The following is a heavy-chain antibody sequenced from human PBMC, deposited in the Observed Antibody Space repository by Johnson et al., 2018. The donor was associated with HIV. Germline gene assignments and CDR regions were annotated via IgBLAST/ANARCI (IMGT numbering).Heavy chain of an antibody. Sequence: VQLVESGGGVVQPGRSLRLSCAASGFTFSSYAMHWVRQAPGKGLEWVAVIYSGGSTYYADSVKGRFTISRDNSKNTLYLQMNSLRAEDTAVYYCARGPMIVVPHDAFDIWGQGTMVTVSS. D-gene: IGHD3-22*01. J-gene: IGHJ3*02. CDR1: GFTFSSYA. CDR2: IYSGGST. V-gene: IGHV3-NL1*01. CDR3: ARGPMIVVPHDAFDI.